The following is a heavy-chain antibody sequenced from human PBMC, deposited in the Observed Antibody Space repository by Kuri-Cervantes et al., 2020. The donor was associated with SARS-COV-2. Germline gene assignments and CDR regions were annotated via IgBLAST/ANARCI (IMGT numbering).Heavy chain of an antibody. CDR1: GYTFTSYD. D-gene: IGHD3-10*01. Sequence: ASVKVSCKASGYTFTSYDINWVRQATGQGLEWMGWMNPNSGNTGYAQKFQGRVTMTRNTSISTAYMELSSLRFDDTAVYYCARVLIRGASSFFGVDVWGQGATVTVSS. J-gene: IGHJ6*02. CDR2: MNPNSGNT. V-gene: IGHV1-8*01. CDR3: ARVLIRGASSFFGVDV.